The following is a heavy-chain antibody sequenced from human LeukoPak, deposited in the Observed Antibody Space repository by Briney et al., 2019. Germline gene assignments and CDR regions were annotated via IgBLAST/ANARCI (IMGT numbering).Heavy chain of an antibody. Sequence: PGGSLRLSCAASGFTFSSYWMSWVRQAPGKGLEWVANIKQDGSEKYYVDSVKGRFTISRDNAKNSLYLQMNSLRAEDTAVYYCARAYNSSSWYSHYYYMDVWGKGTTVTISS. D-gene: IGHD6-13*01. CDR3: ARAYNSSSWYSHYYYMDV. V-gene: IGHV3-7*04. CDR1: GFTFSSYW. CDR2: IKQDGSEK. J-gene: IGHJ6*03.